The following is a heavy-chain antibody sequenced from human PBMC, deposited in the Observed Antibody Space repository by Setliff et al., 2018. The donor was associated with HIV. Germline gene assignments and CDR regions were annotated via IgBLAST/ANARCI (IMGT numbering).Heavy chain of an antibody. CDR3: ARHGQYGSGSYYNRPFDY. V-gene: IGHV5-51*01. D-gene: IGHD3-10*01. CDR2: IYPADSNT. Sequence: PGESLKISCKGSGYSFSSYWIGWVRQMPGKGLEWMGIIYPADSNTRYSPSFQAQVTISADKSINTAYLQWSSLKASDTAMYYCARHGQYGSGSYYNRPFDYWGQGTLVTVSS. CDR1: GYSFSSYW. J-gene: IGHJ4*02.